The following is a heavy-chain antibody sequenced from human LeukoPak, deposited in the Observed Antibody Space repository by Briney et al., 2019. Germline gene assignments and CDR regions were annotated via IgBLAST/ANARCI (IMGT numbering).Heavy chain of an antibody. D-gene: IGHD6-19*01. V-gene: IGHV4-30-2*01. CDR3: ARKAEAGSIIDY. J-gene: IGHJ4*02. CDR2: IYHSGST. Sequence: SETLSLTCAVSGGSISSGGYSWSWIRQPPGKGLEWIGYIYHSGSTYYNPSLKSRVTISVDRSKNQFSLKLSSVTAADTAVYYCARKAEAGSIIDYSGQATLVTVSS. CDR1: GGSISSGGYS.